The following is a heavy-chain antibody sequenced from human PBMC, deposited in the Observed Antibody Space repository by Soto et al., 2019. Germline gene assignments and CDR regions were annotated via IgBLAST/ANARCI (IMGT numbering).Heavy chain of an antibody. V-gene: IGHV1-46*01. CDR3: ARGDTAGIDY. J-gene: IGHJ4*02. CDR1: GYTFTSYY. D-gene: IGHD5-18*01. CDR2: INPSGGST. Sequence: QVQLVQSGAEVKKPGASVKVSCKASGYTFTSYYMHWVRPAPGQGLECMGIINPSGGSTSYAQKFQGRVTMTRDTSTSTVYIELSSLRSEDTAVYYCARGDTAGIDYWGQGSLVTVSS.